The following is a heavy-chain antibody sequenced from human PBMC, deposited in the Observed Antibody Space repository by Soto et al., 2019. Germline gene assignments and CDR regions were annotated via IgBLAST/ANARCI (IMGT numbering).Heavy chain of an antibody. CDR1: GFTFDDYA. CDR2: ISWNSGSI. CDR3: AKDAIAAAGFDY. Sequence: EVQLVESGGGLVQPGRSLRLSCAASGFTFDDYAMHWVRQAPGKGLEWVSGISWNSGSIGYADSVKGRFTISRDNAKNSLYLQMNSLRAEDTALYYCAKDAIAAAGFDYWGQGTLVTVSS. D-gene: IGHD6-13*01. V-gene: IGHV3-9*01. J-gene: IGHJ4*02.